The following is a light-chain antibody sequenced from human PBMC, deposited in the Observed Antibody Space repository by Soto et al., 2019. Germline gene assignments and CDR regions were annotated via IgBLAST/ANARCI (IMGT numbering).Light chain of an antibody. J-gene: IGKJ1*01. CDR1: QGISSY. CDR2: AAS. V-gene: IGKV1-27*01. CDR3: QKYNGAPPT. Sequence: DIQMTQSASSLSASVGDRVTITCRASQGISSYLAWYQQKPGKVPSLLIYAASTLQLGVPSRFSGSGSGTDFTLTISSLQPEDVATYYCQKYNGAPPTFGQGTKVEIK.